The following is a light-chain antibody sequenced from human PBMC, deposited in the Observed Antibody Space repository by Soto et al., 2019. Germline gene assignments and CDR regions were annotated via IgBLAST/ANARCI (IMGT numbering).Light chain of an antibody. CDR3: QQRRNSPWN. CDR2: HAS. CDR1: QGVSSY. Sequence: EDVLKQAPATVSVSTLYTPPISFRASQGVSSYLAWSQQRPGQAPRLLIYHASNRATGIPDRFSGSGPGTDFTLTISSLEPEDFTVYYCQQRRNSPWNFCQGSKVDIK. J-gene: IGKJ1*01. V-gene: IGKV3D-11*01.